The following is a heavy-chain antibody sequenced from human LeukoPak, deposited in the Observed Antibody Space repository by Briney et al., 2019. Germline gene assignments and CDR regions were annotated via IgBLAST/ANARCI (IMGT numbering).Heavy chain of an antibody. CDR2: IYTSGST. J-gene: IGHJ6*03. CDR3: ARVVGMITFGGVIVMVADYYYYYMDV. V-gene: IGHV4-4*07. D-gene: IGHD3-16*02. CDR1: GGSISSYY. Sequence: SETLSLTCTVSGGSISSYYWSWIRQPAGKGLEWIGRIYTSGSTNYNPSLKSRVTMSVDTSKNQFSLKLSSVTAADTAVYYCARVVGMITFGGVIVMVADYYYYYMDVWGKGTTVTVSS.